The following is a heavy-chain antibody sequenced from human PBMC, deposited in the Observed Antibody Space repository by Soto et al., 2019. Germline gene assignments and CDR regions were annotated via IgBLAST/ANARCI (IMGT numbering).Heavy chain of an antibody. CDR2: ISAYNGNT. J-gene: IGHJ4*02. D-gene: IGHD3-22*01. V-gene: IGHV1-18*04. CDR1: GYTFTSYG. CDR3: ARIPHYYDSSGYCDY. Sequence: QVQLVQSGAEVKKPGASVKVSCKASGYTFTSYGISWVRQAPGQGLEWLGWISAYNGNTNYAQKLQGRVTNTTDTYTSTAYMELRSLRSDDTAVYYCARIPHYYDSSGYCDYWGQGTLVTVSS.